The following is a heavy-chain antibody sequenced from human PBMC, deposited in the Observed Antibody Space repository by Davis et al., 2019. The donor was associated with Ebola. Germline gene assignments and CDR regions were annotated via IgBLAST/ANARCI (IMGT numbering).Heavy chain of an antibody. V-gene: IGHV4-39*07. J-gene: IGHJ4*02. D-gene: IGHD3-22*01. CDR1: GGYMRGSNYY. CDR2: MYYSGSR. Sequence: PSETLSLTCIVSGGYMRGSNYYWGWIRQPPGKGLEWIGTMYYSGSRYYNPSLKSRLTLSVDTSRNQFSLDLASVTTADTAIYFCARNSSGFGHFDHWGQGIQITVSS. CDR3: ARNSSGFGHFDH.